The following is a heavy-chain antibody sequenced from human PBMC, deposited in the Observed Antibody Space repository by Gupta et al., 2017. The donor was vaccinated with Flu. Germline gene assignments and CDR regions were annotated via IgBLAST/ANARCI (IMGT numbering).Heavy chain of an antibody. J-gene: IGHJ4*02. CDR2: ISSSSSYI. CDR1: GFTFSSYN. D-gene: IGHD2-15*01. CDR3: ARDLYGGRFYFDY. Sequence: EVQLVESGGGLVKPGGSLRLACAASGFTFSSYNMNWVRQAPGKGLEWVSSISSSSSYIWYADSVKGRFTISRDNAQKLMFLQMNSLRAEDTAVYFCARDLYGGRFYFDYWGRGTLVTVSS. V-gene: IGHV3-21*02.